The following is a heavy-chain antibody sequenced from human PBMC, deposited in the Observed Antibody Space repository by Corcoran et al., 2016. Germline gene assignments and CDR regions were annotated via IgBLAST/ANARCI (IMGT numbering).Heavy chain of an antibody. Sequence: QVQLVESGGGVVQPGRSLRLSCAASGFTFSSYGMHWVRKAPGKGLEWVAVISYDGSNKYYADSVKGRFTISRDNSKNTLYLQMNSLRAEDTAVYYCAKDRTYDSSGYFPDYWGQGTLVTVSS. CDR3: AKDRTYDSSGYFPDY. D-gene: IGHD3-22*01. V-gene: IGHV3-30*18. J-gene: IGHJ4*02. CDR2: ISYDGSNK. CDR1: GFTFSSYG.